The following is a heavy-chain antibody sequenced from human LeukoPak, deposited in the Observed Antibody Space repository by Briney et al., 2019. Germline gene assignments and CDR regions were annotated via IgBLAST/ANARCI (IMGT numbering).Heavy chain of an antibody. D-gene: IGHD2-21*02. Sequence: SETLSLTCTVSGGSINSGGYYWTWIRQHPGKGLEWIGSIYYSGNTYYSPSLKSRVTISLDTSKNQFSLRLNSVTAADTAVYYCARVYPTYCGGDCSYDYWGQGTLVTVSS. J-gene: IGHJ4*02. CDR1: GGSINSGGYY. CDR3: ARVYPTYCGGDCSYDY. V-gene: IGHV4-31*03. CDR2: IYYSGNT.